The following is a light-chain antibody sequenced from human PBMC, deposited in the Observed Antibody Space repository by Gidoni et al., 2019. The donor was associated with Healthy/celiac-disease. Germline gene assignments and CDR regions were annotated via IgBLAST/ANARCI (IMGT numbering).Light chain of an antibody. V-gene: IGKV1-39*01. Sequence: DIQMTQSPSSLSASVGDRVTITCRASQSISSYLNWYQQKPVKAPKLLIYAASSLQSGVPSTFSGSGSWTDFTLTISSLQPEDFATYSCQQSYSTSWTFGQXTKVEIK. CDR1: QSISSY. CDR2: AAS. CDR3: QQSYSTSWT. J-gene: IGKJ1*01.